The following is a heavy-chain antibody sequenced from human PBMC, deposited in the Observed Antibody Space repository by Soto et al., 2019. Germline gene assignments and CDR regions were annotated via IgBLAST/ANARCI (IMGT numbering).Heavy chain of an antibody. Sequence: ASVKVSCKASGYTFTSYDINWVRQATGQGLEWMGWVNPNSGNTGYAQKFQGRVTMTRDTSISTAYMELSSLSSEGTAVYYCARVRESIVATINYYYYYMDVWGKGTTVTVSS. V-gene: IGHV1-8*01. D-gene: IGHD5-12*01. J-gene: IGHJ6*03. CDR2: VNPNSGNT. CDR1: GYTFTSYD. CDR3: ARVRESIVATINYYYYYMDV.